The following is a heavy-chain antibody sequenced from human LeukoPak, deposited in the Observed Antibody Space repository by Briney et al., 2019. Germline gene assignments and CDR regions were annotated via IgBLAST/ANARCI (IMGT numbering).Heavy chain of an antibody. CDR3: AKDLNGSRGWLELWFGESAGWFDP. CDR1: GFTFTSSS. V-gene: IGHV1-58*02. CDR2: IVGDSTDT. J-gene: IGHJ5*02. D-gene: IGHD3-10*01. Sequence: SVKVSCKASGFTFTSSSIQWIRQARGQRLEWIGWIVGDSTDTYYAQRFQERVTIARDMSTSTAYLELSSLRSEDTAVYYCAKDLNGSRGWLELWFGESAGWFDPWGQGTLVTVSS.